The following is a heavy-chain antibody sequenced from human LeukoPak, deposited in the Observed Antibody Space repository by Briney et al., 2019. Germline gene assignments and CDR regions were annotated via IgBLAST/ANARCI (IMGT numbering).Heavy chain of an antibody. CDR1: GFTVSSNS. D-gene: IGHD3-22*01. CDR2: IYATGRT. V-gene: IGHV3-53*01. Sequence: GGSLRLSCTVSGFTVSSNSMSWVRQAPGKGLEWVSFIYATGRTHDSDSVKGRFTISRDSSKNTLYLQMNSLRAEDTAVYYCARRAGDYSHPYDYWGQGTLVTVSS. J-gene: IGHJ4*02. CDR3: ARRAGDYSHPYDY.